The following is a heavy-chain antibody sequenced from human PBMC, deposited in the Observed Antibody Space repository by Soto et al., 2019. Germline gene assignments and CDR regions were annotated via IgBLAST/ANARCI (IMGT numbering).Heavy chain of an antibody. CDR1: GGSISSYY. CDR3: ARHVANWGDGYYYYYMDV. Sequence: QVQLQESGPGLVKPSETLSLTCTVSGGSISSYYWSWIRQPPGKGLEWIGYIYYSGSTNYNPSLNSRVTISVDTSKNQYPLKLSSVTAADTAVYYCARHVANWGDGYYYYYMDVWGKGTTVTVSS. D-gene: IGHD7-27*01. V-gene: IGHV4-59*08. CDR2: IYYSGST. J-gene: IGHJ6*03.